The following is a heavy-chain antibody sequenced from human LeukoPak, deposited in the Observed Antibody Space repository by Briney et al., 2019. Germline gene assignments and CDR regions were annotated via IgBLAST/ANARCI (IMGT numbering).Heavy chain of an antibody. D-gene: IGHD3-22*01. Sequence: SETLSLTWTVSGGSISSYYWSWIRQTPGKGLEWIGYIYYSGNTNYNPSLKSRVTISVDTSKNQFSLKLNSVTAADTAVYYCASGGGYSRNFDYWGQGTLVTVSS. J-gene: IGHJ4*02. CDR1: GGSISSYY. V-gene: IGHV4-59*01. CDR3: ASGGGYSRNFDY. CDR2: IYYSGNT.